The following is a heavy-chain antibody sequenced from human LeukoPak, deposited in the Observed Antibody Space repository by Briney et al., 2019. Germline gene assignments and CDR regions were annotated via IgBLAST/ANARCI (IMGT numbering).Heavy chain of an antibody. CDR1: GGSFSGYY. D-gene: IGHD3-10*01. Sequence: PSETLSLTCAVYGGSFSGYYWSWIRQPPGKGLEWIGEINHSGSSNYNPSLKSRVTISLDTSRNQFSLKLNSGPAADTAVYYCAKSNGYGLVDIWGQGTMVSVSS. CDR3: AKSNGYGLVDI. J-gene: IGHJ3*02. CDR2: INHSGSS. V-gene: IGHV4-34*01.